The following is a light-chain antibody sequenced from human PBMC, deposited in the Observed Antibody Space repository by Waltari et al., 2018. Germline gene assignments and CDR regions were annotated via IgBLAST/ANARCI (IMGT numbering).Light chain of an antibody. CDR3: SSYTTSRTWV. CDR1: CSDVGAYKS. J-gene: IGLJ3*02. V-gene: IGLV2-14*03. CDR2: DAN. Sequence: HSALTHPPSLSGSRGQPITMSFLASCSDVGAYKSFPWFQQHPGNAPKLRIYDANTRPSGTSDRFSGSKPGNTASLTISGLQSEDEADYYFSSYTTSRTWVFGGGTKLTVL.